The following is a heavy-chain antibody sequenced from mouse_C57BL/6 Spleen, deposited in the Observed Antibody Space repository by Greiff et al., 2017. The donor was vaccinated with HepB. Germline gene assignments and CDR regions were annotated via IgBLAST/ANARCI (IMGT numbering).Heavy chain of an antibody. Sequence: EVQLVESGGGLVKPGGSLKLSCAASGFTFSSYAMSWVRQTPEKRLEWVATISDGGSYTYYPDNVKGRFTISRDNAKNNLYLQMSHLKSEDTAMYYCARETGSTMVPFDYWGQGTTLTVSS. J-gene: IGHJ2*01. CDR3: ARETGSTMVPFDY. V-gene: IGHV5-4*01. D-gene: IGHD2-1*01. CDR1: GFTFSSYA. CDR2: ISDGGSYT.